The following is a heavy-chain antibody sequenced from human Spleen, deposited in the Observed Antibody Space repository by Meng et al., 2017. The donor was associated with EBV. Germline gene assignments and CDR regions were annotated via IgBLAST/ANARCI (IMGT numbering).Heavy chain of an antibody. Sequence: QASRSGPVNPSQTLSLTCAVSGDAISSGSYSWSWIRQPPGKGLVWIAYIYHSGSVYYNPSLKSRVTISLDRSKNQFSLQLNSVTAADTAVYYCARGIMTTVTTLFFSDSWGQGTLVTVSS. V-gene: IGHV4-30-2*01. D-gene: IGHD4-17*01. CDR2: IYHSGSV. CDR3: ARGIMTTVTTLFFSDS. CDR1: GDAISSGSYS. J-gene: IGHJ4*02.